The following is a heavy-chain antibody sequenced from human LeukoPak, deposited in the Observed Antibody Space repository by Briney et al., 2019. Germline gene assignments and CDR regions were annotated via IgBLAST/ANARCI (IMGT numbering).Heavy chain of an antibody. CDR3: ARGDYSRDYYYMDV. CDR2: INPNSGGT. CDR1: GYTFTGYY. V-gene: IGHV1-2*02. Sequence: GASVKVSCKASGYTFTGYYLHWVRQAPGQGLEWMGWINPNSGGTDYAQKFRGRVTMTRDTSINTACMELSRLRSDDTAVYYCARGDYSRDYYYMDVWGKGTTVTVSS. D-gene: IGHD4-11*01. J-gene: IGHJ6*03.